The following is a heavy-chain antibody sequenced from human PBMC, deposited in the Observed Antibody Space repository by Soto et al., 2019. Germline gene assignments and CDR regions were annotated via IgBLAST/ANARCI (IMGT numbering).Heavy chain of an antibody. D-gene: IGHD3-10*01. J-gene: IGHJ6*04. V-gene: IGHV3-74*01. Sequence: ELQLVESGGGLVQPGGSLRLSCAASGFTLSGRSMHWVRQAPGKGLVWVSGIDNAGTDSTYADSVKGRFTSSRDNAKNMLYLQMNCRRVEDTAVYYCARGWFGPDVWGKGTTVTVSS. CDR2: IDNAGTDS. CDR3: ARGWFGPDV. CDR1: GFTLSGRS.